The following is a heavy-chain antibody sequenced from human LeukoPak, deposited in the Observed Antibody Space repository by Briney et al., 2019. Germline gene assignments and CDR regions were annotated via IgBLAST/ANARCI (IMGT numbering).Heavy chain of an antibody. Sequence: GGSLRLSCVGSGFMFSNYYMYWVRQTPGKGLVWVSRIKNAGIDTIYADSVKGRFTVSRDNAKNTVYLQMSSLRAEDTAVYYCARGGYGHNMDVWGEGTTVTVSS. D-gene: IGHD3-10*01. J-gene: IGHJ6*03. CDR2: IKNAGIDT. V-gene: IGHV3-74*01. CDR1: GFMFSNYY. CDR3: ARGGYGHNMDV.